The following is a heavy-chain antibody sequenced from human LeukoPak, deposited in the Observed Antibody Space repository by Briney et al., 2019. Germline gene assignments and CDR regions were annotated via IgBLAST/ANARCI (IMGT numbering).Heavy chain of an antibody. CDR3: AKGREGSYYGPDY. J-gene: IGHJ4*02. CDR1: GFTFSSYA. D-gene: IGHD1-26*01. CDR2: ISGSGGSI. Sequence: GGSLRLSCAASGFTFSSYAMSWVRQAPGKGLEWVSTISGSGGSIYYADSVKGRFTISRDNSKNTLDLQMNSLRAEDTAVYYCAKGREGSYYGPDYWGQGTLVTVSS. V-gene: IGHV3-23*01.